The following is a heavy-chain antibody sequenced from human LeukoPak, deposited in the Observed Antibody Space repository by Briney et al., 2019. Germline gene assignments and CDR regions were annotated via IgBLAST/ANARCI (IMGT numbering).Heavy chain of an antibody. J-gene: IGHJ6*04. V-gene: IGHV3-21*01. CDR2: ISSSSSYI. CDR1: GFTFSSYS. CDR3: AELGITMIGGV. Sequence: GGSLRLSCAASGFTFSSYSMNWLRQAPGKGLEWVSSISSSSSYIYYADSVKGRFTISRDNAKNSLYLQMNSLRAEDTAVYYCAELGITMIGGVWGKGTTVTISS. D-gene: IGHD3-10*02.